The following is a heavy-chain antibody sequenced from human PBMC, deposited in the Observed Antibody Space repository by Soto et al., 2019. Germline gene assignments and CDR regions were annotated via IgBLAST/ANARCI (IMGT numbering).Heavy chain of an antibody. CDR1: GFTFSSYA. CDR2: ISYDGSNK. J-gene: IGHJ6*02. Sequence: GGSLRLSCAASGFTFSSYAMHWVRQAPGKGLEWVAVISYDGSNKYYADSVKGRFTISRDNSKNTLYLQMNSLRAEDTAVYYCARDWGTMATAFSVVGMDVWGQGTTVTVSS. V-gene: IGHV3-30-3*01. D-gene: IGHD1-7*01. CDR3: ARDWGTMATAFSVVGMDV.